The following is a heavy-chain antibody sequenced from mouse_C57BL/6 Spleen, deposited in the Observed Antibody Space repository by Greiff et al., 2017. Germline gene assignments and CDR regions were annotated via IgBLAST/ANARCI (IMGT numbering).Heavy chain of an antibody. CDR1: GFTFSSYG. D-gene: IGHD2-1*01. CDR2: ISSGGSYT. CDR3: ARHEKLHAMDY. J-gene: IGHJ4*01. V-gene: IGHV5-6*01. Sequence: EVKLMESGGDLVKPGGSLKLSCAASGFTFSSYGMSWVRQTPDKRLEWVATISSGGSYTYYPDSVKGRFTISRDNAKNTLYLQMSSLKSEDTAMYYCARHEKLHAMDYWGQGTSVTVSS.